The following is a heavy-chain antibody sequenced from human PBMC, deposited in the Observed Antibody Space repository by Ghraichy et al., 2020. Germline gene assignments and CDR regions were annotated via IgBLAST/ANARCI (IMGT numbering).Heavy chain of an antibody. V-gene: IGHV3-23*01. CDR3: AKFARDWPNEYLQH. CDR1: GFTFRTYA. Sequence: GGSLRLSCAASGFTFRTYAMSWVRQAPGKGLEWVSAITDNGGTTNDAESVKGRFTISRDNSKNTLFLQMNSLRGEDTAVYYCAKFARDWPNEYLQHWGQGALVTVSS. CDR2: ITDNGGTT. D-gene: IGHD3/OR15-3a*01. J-gene: IGHJ1*01.